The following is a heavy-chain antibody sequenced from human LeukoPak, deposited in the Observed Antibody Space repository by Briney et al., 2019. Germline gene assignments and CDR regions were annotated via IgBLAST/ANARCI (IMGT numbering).Heavy chain of an antibody. CDR1: GFTFSSYG. V-gene: IGHV3-23*01. CDR2: ISGSGGST. CDR3: AKDLWAAAGSLYYFDY. Sequence: PGRSLRLSCAASGFTFSSYGMHWVRQAPGKGLEWVSAISGSGGSTYYADSVKGRFTISRDNSKNTLYLQMNSLRAEDTAVYYCAKDLWAAAGSLYYFDYWGQGTLVTVSS. D-gene: IGHD6-13*01. J-gene: IGHJ4*02.